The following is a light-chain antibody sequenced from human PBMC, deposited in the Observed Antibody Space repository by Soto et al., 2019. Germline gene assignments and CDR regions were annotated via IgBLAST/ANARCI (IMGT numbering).Light chain of an antibody. CDR3: SSKTSSSSPFV. CDR1: SSDVGGYNY. CDR2: EVS. V-gene: IGLV2-14*01. J-gene: IGLJ1*01. Sequence: QSVLTQPASVSGSPGQSITISCTGTSSDVGGYNYVSWYKHHPGQAPQLMIYEVSNRPSGVSNRFSGSKSGNTASLTISGLQADDEGDYYCSSKTSSSSPFVFGTGTKV.